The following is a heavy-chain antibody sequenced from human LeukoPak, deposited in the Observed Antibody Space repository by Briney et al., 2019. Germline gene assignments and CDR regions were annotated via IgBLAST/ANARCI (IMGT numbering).Heavy chain of an antibody. D-gene: IGHD3-10*02. V-gene: IGHV3-48*03. CDR1: GFTFSSYE. J-gene: IGHJ6*04. Sequence: PGGSLRLSCAASGFTFSSYEMIWVRQAPGKGLEWVSYISSSGSTIYYADSVKGRFTISRDNAKNSLYLQMNSLRAEDTAVYYCAELGITMIGGAWGKGTTVTISS. CDR3: AELGITMIGGA. CDR2: ISSSGSTI.